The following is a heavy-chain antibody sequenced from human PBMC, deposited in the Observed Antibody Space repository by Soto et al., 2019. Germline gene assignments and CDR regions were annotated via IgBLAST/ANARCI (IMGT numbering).Heavy chain of an antibody. CDR3: AKDRITGYIGLLWFGESNWDRFDP. D-gene: IGHD3-10*01. J-gene: IGHJ5*02. V-gene: IGHV3-23*01. CDR2: ISGSGGST. Sequence: GGSLRLSCAASGFTFSSYAMSWVRQAPGKGLEWVSAISGSGGSTYYADSVKGRFTISRDNSKNTLYLQMNSLRAEDTAVYYCAKDRITGYIGLLWFGESNWDRFDPWGQGTLVTVSS. CDR1: GFTFSSYA.